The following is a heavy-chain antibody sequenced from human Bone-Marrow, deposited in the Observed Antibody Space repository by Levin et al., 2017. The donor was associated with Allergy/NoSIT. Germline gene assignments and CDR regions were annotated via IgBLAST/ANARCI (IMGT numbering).Heavy chain of an antibody. CDR3: ARDLAVAGYAMHV. CDR1: GDSVSSNGAA. J-gene: IGHJ6*02. V-gene: IGHV6-1*01. D-gene: IGHD6-19*01. Sequence: SQTLSLTCAISGDSVSSNGAAWNWIRQSPSGGLEWLGRTFYRSEWSHPYAASVKGRITINPDTSKKRFSLQLTSVTPEDTAVYYCARDLAVAGYAMHVWGQGTTVTVSS. CDR2: TFYRSEWSH.